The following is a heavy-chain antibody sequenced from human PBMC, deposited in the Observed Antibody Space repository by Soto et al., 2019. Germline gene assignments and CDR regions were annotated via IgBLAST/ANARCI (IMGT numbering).Heavy chain of an antibody. D-gene: IGHD5-18*01. Sequence: QLQLQESGPGLVKPSETLSLTCTVSGGSISSSSYYWGWIRQPPGKGLEWIGSIYYSGSTYYNPSLKSRVTISVDTSKNQFSLKLSSVTAADTAVYYCARGPSIQLWLGYWGQGTLVTVSS. CDR1: GGSISSSSYY. V-gene: IGHV4-39*01. CDR3: ARGPSIQLWLGY. CDR2: IYYSGST. J-gene: IGHJ4*02.